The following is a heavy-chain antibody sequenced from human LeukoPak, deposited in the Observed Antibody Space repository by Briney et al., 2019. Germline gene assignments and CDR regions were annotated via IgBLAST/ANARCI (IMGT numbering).Heavy chain of an antibody. Sequence: SETLSLTCAVSGGSISSGAYSWSWIRQPPRKGLEWIGYVYYSGGTYYNPSLKSRVTISVDTSKNQFSLKLSSVTAADTAVYYCARGGSALLWFGEFTNQIDYWGQGTLVTVSS. J-gene: IGHJ4*02. V-gene: IGHV4-30-4*07. CDR1: GGSISSGAYS. D-gene: IGHD3-10*01. CDR3: ARGGSALLWFGEFTNQIDY. CDR2: VYYSGGT.